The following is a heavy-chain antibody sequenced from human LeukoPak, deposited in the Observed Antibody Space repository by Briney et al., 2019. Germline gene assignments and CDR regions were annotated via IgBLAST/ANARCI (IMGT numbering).Heavy chain of an antibody. J-gene: IGHJ4*02. CDR1: RYSFTSYW. Sequence: HGESLKISCKGSRYSFTSYWIGWVRQMPGKGLEWMGIIYPGDSDTRYSPSFQGQVTISADKSISTAYLQWSSLKASDTAMYYCARLLGYCSGGSCYFFCFDYWGQGTLVTVSS. CDR3: ARLLGYCSGGSCYFFCFDY. D-gene: IGHD2-15*01. CDR2: IYPGDSDT. V-gene: IGHV5-51*01.